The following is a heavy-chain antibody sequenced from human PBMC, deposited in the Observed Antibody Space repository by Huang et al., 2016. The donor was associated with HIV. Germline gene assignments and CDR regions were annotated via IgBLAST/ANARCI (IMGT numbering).Heavy chain of an antibody. J-gene: IGHJ6*03. V-gene: IGHV7-4-1*02. D-gene: IGHD6-19*01. CDR3: ARYRAVAGTGDSYYYMDV. CDR1: GYSFTNYA. Sequence: QVQLVQSGSELKKPGASVKVSCKASGYSFTNYAVNWVRQAPGEGLVWRGWIKPGTGNPTDDQGLTGRFVFALDASVSTAYLQISSLKAEDTAGYYCARYRAVAGTGDSYYYMDVWGKGTTVTVSS. CDR2: IKPGTGNP.